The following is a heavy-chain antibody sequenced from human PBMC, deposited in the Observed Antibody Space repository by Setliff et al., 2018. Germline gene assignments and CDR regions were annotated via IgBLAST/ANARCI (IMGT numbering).Heavy chain of an antibody. J-gene: IGHJ4*02. CDR3: SRLVRYCTSTTCQRASGAEF. D-gene: IGHD2-8*01. CDR1: GYTFTSSG. CDR2: ISVYSGNT. V-gene: IGHV1-18*01. Sequence: ASVKVSCKASGYTFTSSGISWVRQAPGQGLEWMGWISVYSGNTNYAHKLQGRVTVTTDTSTSTAYMELTSLTSDDTAVYYCSRLVRYCTSTTCQRASGAEFWGQGTLVTVSS.